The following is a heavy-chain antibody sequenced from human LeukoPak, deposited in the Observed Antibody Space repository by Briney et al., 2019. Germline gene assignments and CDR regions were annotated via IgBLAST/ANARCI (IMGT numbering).Heavy chain of an antibody. CDR1: GYTFTSYA. CDR3: ARGSHSSSWYSDFDY. D-gene: IGHD6-13*01. Sequence: SVKVSCKASGYTFTSYAISWVRQAPGQGLEWMGGIIPIFGTANYAQKFQGRVTITADKSTSTAYMELSSLRSEDTAVYYCARGSHSSSWYSDFDYWGQGTLVTVSS. CDR2: IIPIFGTA. V-gene: IGHV1-69*06. J-gene: IGHJ4*02.